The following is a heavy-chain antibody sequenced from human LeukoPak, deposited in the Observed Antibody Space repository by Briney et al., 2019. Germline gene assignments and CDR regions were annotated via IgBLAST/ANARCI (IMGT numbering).Heavy chain of an antibody. J-gene: IGHJ3*01. V-gene: IGHV4-59*01. Sequence: PSETLSLTCTVSGGSISSYHWSWIRQPPGKGLEWIGYIYYSGSTNYNPSLKSRVTISVDTSKKHFSLKLSSVTAADTAVYYCATARLGSGLEGACDLWGHGTMVTVSS. CDR3: ATARLGSGLEGACDL. CDR1: GGSISSYH. CDR2: IYYSGST. D-gene: IGHD6-25*01.